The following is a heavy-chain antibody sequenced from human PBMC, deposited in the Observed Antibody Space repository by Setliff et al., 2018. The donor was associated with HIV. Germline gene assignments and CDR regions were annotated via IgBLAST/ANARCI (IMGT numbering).Heavy chain of an antibody. Sequence: ASVKVSCKVFGFTLSEVSIHWVRQAPGKGLEWMGYFDPQDGETVYAQKFQGRVTMTEDTSIDTAYMELTRLRSEDTAVYYCAIDGAGGWLRPMPDYWGQGTVVTVSS. V-gene: IGHV1-24*01. J-gene: IGHJ4*02. D-gene: IGHD5-12*01. CDR3: AIDGAGGWLRPMPDY. CDR2: FDPQDGET. CDR1: GFTLSEVS.